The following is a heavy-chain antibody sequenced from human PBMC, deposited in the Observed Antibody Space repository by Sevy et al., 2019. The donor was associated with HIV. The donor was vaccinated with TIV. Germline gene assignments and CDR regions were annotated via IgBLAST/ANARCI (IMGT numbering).Heavy chain of an antibody. CDR3: TRGVITFGGVIVLDY. V-gene: IGHV3-49*04. J-gene: IGHJ4*02. CDR1: GFTFGDYA. D-gene: IGHD3-16*02. CDR2: IRSKAYGGTT. Sequence: GGSLRLSCTASGFTFGDYAMSWVRQAPGKGLEWVGFIRSKAYGGTTEYAASVKGRFTISRDDSKSIAYLQMNSLKTEDTAVYYCTRGVITFGGVIVLDYWGQGTLVTVSS.